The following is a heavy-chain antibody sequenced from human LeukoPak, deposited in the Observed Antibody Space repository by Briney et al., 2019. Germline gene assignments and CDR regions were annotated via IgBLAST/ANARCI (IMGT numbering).Heavy chain of an antibody. V-gene: IGHV1-18*01. D-gene: IGHD1-1*01. CDR1: GGTFNSYV. J-gene: IGHJ4*02. CDR3: ARDGRGTAAFDY. Sequence: ASVKVSCKASGGTFNSYVISWVRQAPGQGLEWMGWISAYNGNTNYAQKLQGRVTMTTDTSTSTAYMELRSLRSDDTAVYYCARDGRGTAAFDYWGQGTLVTVSS. CDR2: ISAYNGNT.